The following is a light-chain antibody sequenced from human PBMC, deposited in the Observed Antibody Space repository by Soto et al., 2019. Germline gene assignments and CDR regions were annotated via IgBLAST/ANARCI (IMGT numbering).Light chain of an antibody. J-gene: IGLJ3*02. V-gene: IGLV8-61*01. CDR2: STN. CDR1: SGSVSTTYY. CDR3: VLYVGGASPWV. Sequence: QTVVTQEPSFSVSPGGTVTLTCGLSSGSVSTTYYPGWYQQTPGQAPRTLIYSTNTRSSGVPGRFSGSILGNKAALTITGAQADDESDYYCVLYVGGASPWVFGGGTQLTVL.